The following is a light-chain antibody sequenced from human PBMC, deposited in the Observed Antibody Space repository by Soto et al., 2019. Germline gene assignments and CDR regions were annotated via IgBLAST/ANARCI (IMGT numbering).Light chain of an antibody. V-gene: IGLV1-40*01. CDR1: GSNIGAGFD. CDR2: GNT. J-gene: IGLJ2*01. Sequence: QSVLTQPPSLSGAPGQNIIISCTGGGSNIGAGFDAHWYQQLPGTAPKLLIYGNTNRPSGVPDRFSGSKSGTSASLVITGLQAEDEADYYCQSYDTGLSGPVVFGGGTKLTVL. CDR3: QSYDTGLSGPVV.